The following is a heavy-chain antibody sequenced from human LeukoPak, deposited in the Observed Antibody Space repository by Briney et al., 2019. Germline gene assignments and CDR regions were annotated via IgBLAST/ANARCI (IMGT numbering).Heavy chain of an antibody. D-gene: IGHD5-12*01. Sequence: PGGSLRLSCTASGFTFSSYGMDWVRQAPGKGLVWVSRLNSDGTNTYHADSVKGRVTISRDNAKNTVYLEMNSLRAEDTAVYYCARGGLRNWYFDLWGRGTLVTVSS. V-gene: IGHV3-74*01. J-gene: IGHJ2*01. CDR1: GFTFSSYG. CDR2: LNSDGTNT. CDR3: ARGGLRNWYFDL.